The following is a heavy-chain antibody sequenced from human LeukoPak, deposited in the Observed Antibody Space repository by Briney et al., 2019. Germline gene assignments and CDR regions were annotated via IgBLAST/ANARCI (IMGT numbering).Heavy chain of an antibody. V-gene: IGHV4-4*07. CDR3: AREMAGRGKFDY. D-gene: IGHD6-19*01. CDR2: VFGGGST. CDR1: GGSISSDH. J-gene: IGHJ4*02. Sequence: PSETLSLTCTASGGSISSDHWNWIRQPAGKGLEWIGRVFGGGSTNHNPSLQSRVSMSVDTSKNQFSLHLNSVTAADTAVYYCAREMAGRGKFDYWGQGILVTVSS.